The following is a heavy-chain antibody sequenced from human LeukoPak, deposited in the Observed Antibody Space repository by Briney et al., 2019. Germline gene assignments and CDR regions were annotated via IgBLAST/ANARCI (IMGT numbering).Heavy chain of an antibody. CDR1: GFTFSSYG. Sequence: GGSLRLSCAASGFTFSSYGMHWVRQAPGKGLEWVAVIWYDGSNKYYADSVKGRFTISRDNSKNTLYLQMNSLRAEDTAVYYCAREHYYYDSSGYLNHWGQGTLVTVFS. CDR2: IWYDGSNK. D-gene: IGHD3-22*01. J-gene: IGHJ5*02. V-gene: IGHV3-33*01. CDR3: AREHYYYDSSGYLNH.